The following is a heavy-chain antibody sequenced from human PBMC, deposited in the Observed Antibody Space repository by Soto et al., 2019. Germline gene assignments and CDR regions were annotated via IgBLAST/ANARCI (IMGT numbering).Heavy chain of an antibody. J-gene: IGHJ4*02. D-gene: IGHD3-10*01. CDR2: ISGSGGST. Sequence: GGSLRLSCAASGFTFSSYAMSWVRQAPGKGLEWVSAISGSGGSTYYADSVKGRFTISRDYSKNTLYLQMNSLRAEDTAVYYCAAYWGSGSYYNDYWGQGTLVTVSS. CDR1: GFTFSSYA. CDR3: AAYWGSGSYYNDY. V-gene: IGHV3-23*01.